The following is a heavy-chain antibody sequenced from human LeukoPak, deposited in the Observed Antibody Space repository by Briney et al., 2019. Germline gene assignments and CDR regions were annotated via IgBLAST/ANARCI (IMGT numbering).Heavy chain of an antibody. Sequence: GGSLRLSCVVSGISLSNYGMTWVRQAPGKGLEWVSYISERGGSTTYAVSVKGRFTISRDTSLNTLYLQLNSLRAEDTAVYFCAKRGVVIRGILVIGYHQEAYHYDFWGQGVLVTVSS. V-gene: IGHV3-23*01. CDR3: AKRGVVIRGILVIGYHQEAYHYDF. D-gene: IGHD3-10*01. J-gene: IGHJ4*02. CDR1: GISLSNYG. CDR2: ISERGGST.